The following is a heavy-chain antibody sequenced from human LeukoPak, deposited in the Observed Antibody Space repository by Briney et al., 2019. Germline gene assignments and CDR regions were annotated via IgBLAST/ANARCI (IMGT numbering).Heavy chain of an antibody. CDR1: GGSISSGSYY. D-gene: IGHD3-22*01. V-gene: IGHV4-61*02. J-gene: IGHJ5*02. Sequence: SETLSLTCTVSGGSISSGSYYWSWIRQPAGKGLEWIGRIYTSGSTNYNPSLNSRVTISVDTSKNQFSLKLSSVTAADTAVYYCARDLSYYYDSSRPAGWFDPWGQGTLVTVSS. CDR3: ARDLSYYYDSSRPAGWFDP. CDR2: IYTSGST.